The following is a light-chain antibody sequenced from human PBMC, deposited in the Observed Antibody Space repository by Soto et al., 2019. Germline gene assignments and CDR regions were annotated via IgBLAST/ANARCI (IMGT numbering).Light chain of an antibody. V-gene: IGKV1-9*01. CDR2: AAS. CDR3: QQYKSYWT. J-gene: IGKJ1*01. CDR1: QGISNY. Sequence: DIHLTQSPSFLSASIGDRVTITCRGSQGISNYLAWYQQKPGKAPKLLIYAASTLQSGVPSRFSGSGSGTDFTPTISSLQPDDFATYYCQQYKSYWTFGQGTKVDIK.